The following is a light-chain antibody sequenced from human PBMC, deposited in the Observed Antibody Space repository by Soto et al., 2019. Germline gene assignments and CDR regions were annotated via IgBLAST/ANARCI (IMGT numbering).Light chain of an antibody. CDR3: QQYDSSPWT. CDR1: QDIRSNY. CDR2: GAS. Sequence: ETVLTQSPGTLSLSPGVRATLSCRASQDIRSNYLAWYRQTPGQAPRLLIYGASKRASGIADRFSGSGSGTDFTLIIRRLEPEDFALYYCQQYDSSPWTFGQGTKVEIK. V-gene: IGKV3-20*01. J-gene: IGKJ1*01.